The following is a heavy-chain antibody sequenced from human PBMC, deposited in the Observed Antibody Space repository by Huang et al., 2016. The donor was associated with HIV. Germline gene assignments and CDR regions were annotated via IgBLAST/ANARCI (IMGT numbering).Heavy chain of an antibody. CDR2: LYYTGNM. CDR3: ARNHDFWRGRMFAISYFDV. CDR1: GGSINTGRYY. V-gene: IGHV4-39*01. J-gene: IGHJ2*01. D-gene: IGHD3-3*01. Sequence: QMRFQESGPGLVKPSGTLSLTCNVSGGSINTGRYYWGWIRQPPGKGLEWVGSLYYTGNMHYDPSLTGRLTMAADPSKIQFSLNLSSVTAADTAIYYCARNHDFWRGRMFAISYFDVWGRGTLVTVSS.